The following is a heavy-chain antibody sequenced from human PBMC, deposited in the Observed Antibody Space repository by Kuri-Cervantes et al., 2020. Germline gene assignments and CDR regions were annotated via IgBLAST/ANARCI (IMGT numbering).Heavy chain of an antibody. CDR1: GSSFGNYG. Sequence: GESLKISCAASGSSFGNYGMHWVRQAPGKGLEWVSYISSSSSTIYYADSVKGRFAISRDNAKNSLYLQMNSLRAEDTAVYYCARDSLDSSGYFDWFDPWGQGTLVTVSS. V-gene: IGHV3-48*01. D-gene: IGHD3-22*01. J-gene: IGHJ5*02. CDR2: ISSSSSTI. CDR3: ARDSLDSSGYFDWFDP.